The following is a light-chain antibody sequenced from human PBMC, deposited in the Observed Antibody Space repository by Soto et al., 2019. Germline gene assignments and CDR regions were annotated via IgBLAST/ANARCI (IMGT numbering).Light chain of an antibody. CDR1: SKEIGGYNF. V-gene: IGLV2-14*03. J-gene: IGLJ1*01. Sequence: QSVLTQPASVSGSPGQSITIPCTGTSKEIGGYNFFSWYQQFPGKAPKLIIYDVTNRLSGVSFRFSGSKSGNTASLTISGLQAEDEAGYHCSSYSSTSTRRLFGAGTKVTVL. CDR3: SSYSSTSTRRL. CDR2: DVT.